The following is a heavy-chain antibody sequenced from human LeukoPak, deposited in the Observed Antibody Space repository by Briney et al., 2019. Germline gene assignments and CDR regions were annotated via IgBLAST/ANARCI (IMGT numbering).Heavy chain of an antibody. CDR2: IYYSGST. CDR3: AGRQGYCSSTSCSNWFDP. J-gene: IGHJ5*02. V-gene: IGHV4-59*01. Sequence: SETLSLTCTVSGGSISSYYWSWIRQPPGKGLGWIGYIYYSGSTNYNPSLKSRVTISVDTSKNQFSLKLSSVTAADTAVYYCAGRQGYCSSTSCSNWFDPWGQGTLVTVSS. D-gene: IGHD2-2*01. CDR1: GGSISSYY.